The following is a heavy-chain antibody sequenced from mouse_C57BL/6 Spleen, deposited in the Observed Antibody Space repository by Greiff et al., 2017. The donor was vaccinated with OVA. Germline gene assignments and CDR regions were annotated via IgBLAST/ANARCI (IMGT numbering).Heavy chain of an antibody. V-gene: IGHV2-9-1*01. CDR2: IWTGGGT. D-gene: IGHD2-5*01. CDR3: ASSYSNYSWYFDV. CDR1: GFSLTSYA. Sequence: VQRVESGPGLVAPSQSLSITCTVSGFSLTSYAISWVRQPPGKGLEWLGVIWTGGGTNYNSALKSRLSISKDNSKSQVFLKMNSLQTDDTARYYCASSYSNYSWYFDVWGTGTTVTVSS. J-gene: IGHJ1*03.